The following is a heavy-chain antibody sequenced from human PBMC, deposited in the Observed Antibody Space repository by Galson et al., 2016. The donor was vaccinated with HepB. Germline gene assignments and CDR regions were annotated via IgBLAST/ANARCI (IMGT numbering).Heavy chain of an antibody. CDR1: GFTFSSVW. CDR2: VKQDESEK. J-gene: IGHJ4*02. D-gene: IGHD4-11*01. Sequence: SLRLSCATSGFTFSSVWMSWVRQAPGKGLEWVANVKQDESEKFYVDSVKGRFTVSRDNAKNSLFLQMRGLRTEDTAVYFCATFIEEHSSFESWGQGTQVTVSS. V-gene: IGHV3-7*01. CDR3: ATFIEEHSSFES.